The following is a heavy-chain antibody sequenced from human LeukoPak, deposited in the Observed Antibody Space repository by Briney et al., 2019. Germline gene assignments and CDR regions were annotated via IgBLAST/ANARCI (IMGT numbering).Heavy chain of an antibody. V-gene: IGHV4-34*01. Sequence: SETLSLTCAVYGGSFGGYYWSWIRQPPGRGLEWIGEINHSGSTNYNPSLKSRVTISVDTSKNQFSLKLSSVTAADTAVYYCARHGDYDFWSGYSDAFDIWGQGTMVTVSS. D-gene: IGHD3-3*01. CDR1: GGSFGGYY. CDR2: INHSGST. CDR3: ARHGDYDFWSGYSDAFDI. J-gene: IGHJ3*02.